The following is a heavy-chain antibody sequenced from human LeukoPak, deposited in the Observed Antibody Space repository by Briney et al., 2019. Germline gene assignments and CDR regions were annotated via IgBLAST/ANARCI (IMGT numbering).Heavy chain of an antibody. D-gene: IGHD3-22*01. CDR3: ARDERYDSSGYPFDY. V-gene: IGHV1-46*01. CDR1: GYTFTSYY. CDR2: INPSGGST. Sequence: ASVEVSCKASGYTFTSYYMHWVRQAPGQGLEWMGVINPSGGSTSYAQKFQGRVTMTRDTSIITAYMELSRLSSDDTAVYYCARDERYDSSGYPFDYWGQGILVTVSS. J-gene: IGHJ4*02.